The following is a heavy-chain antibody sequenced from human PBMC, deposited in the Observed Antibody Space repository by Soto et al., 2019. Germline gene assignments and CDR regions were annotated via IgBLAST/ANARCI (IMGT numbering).Heavy chain of an antibody. CDR2: ISSSGSTI. J-gene: IGHJ6*02. D-gene: IGHD2-2*01. Sequence: PGGSLRLSCAASGFTFSSYEMNWVRQAPGKGLEWVSYISSSGSTIYYADSVKGRFTISRDNAKNSLYLQMNSLRAEDTAVYYCARERKYCSSPSCYYYYGMDVWGQGTTVTVS. CDR3: ARERKYCSSPSCYYYYGMDV. V-gene: IGHV3-48*03. CDR1: GFTFSSYE.